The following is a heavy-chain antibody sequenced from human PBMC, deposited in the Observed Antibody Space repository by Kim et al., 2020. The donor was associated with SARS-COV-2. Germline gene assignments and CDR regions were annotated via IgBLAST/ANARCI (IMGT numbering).Heavy chain of an antibody. CDR2: ISGSGGST. V-gene: IGHV3-23*01. D-gene: IGHD3-3*01. J-gene: IGHJ4*02. Sequence: GGSLRLSCAASGFTFSSYAMSWVRQAPGKGLEWVSAISGSGGSTYYADSVKGRFTISRDNSKNTLYLQMNSLRAEDTAVYYCAGKGRLRFLEWLSPFDYWGQGTLVTVSS. CDR3: AGKGRLRFLEWLSPFDY. CDR1: GFTFSSYA.